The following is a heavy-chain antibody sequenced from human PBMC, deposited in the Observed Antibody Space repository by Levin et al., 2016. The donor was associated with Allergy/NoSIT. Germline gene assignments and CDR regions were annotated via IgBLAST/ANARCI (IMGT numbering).Heavy chain of an antibody. D-gene: IGHD5-18*01. V-gene: IGHV4-59*01. Sequence: WIRQPPGKGLEWIGFIFNSGSTNYNPSLKSRVTLSVDRSKNQFSLNLSSVTAADTAVYYCARSRGXSYGFGWFDPWGQGTLVTVSS. CDR2: IFNSGST. CDR3: ARSRGXSYGFGWFDP. J-gene: IGHJ5*02.